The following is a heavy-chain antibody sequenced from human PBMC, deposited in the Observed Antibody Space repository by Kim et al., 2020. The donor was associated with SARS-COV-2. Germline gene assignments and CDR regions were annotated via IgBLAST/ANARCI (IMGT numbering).Heavy chain of an antibody. D-gene: IGHD2-2*01. CDR3: ARGNYQPPFDY. Sequence: GGSLRLSCAASGFTFSTYAMSWVRQAPGKGLEWVSSISGSGGSTYYADSVNGRFTISRDSSKNTLYLQMNSLRAEDTAVYFCARGNYQPPFDYWGQGTLVTVSS. V-gene: IGHV3-23*01. CDR2: ISGSGGST. J-gene: IGHJ4*02. CDR1: GFTFSTYA.